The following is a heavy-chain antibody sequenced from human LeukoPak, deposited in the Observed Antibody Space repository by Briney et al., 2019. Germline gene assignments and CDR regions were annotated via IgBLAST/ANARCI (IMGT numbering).Heavy chain of an antibody. J-gene: IGHJ4*02. CDR2: VNPNSGGT. CDR3: ATVRRYGSGSTPFDY. V-gene: IGHV1-2*06. CDR1: GYTFTGYY. Sequence: ASVKVSCKASGYTFTGYYMHLVRQAPGQGLEWMGRVNPNSGGTNYPQKFQGRVTMTEDTSTDTAYMELSSLRSEDTAVYYCATVRRYGSGSTPFDYWGQGTLVTVSS. D-gene: IGHD3-10*01.